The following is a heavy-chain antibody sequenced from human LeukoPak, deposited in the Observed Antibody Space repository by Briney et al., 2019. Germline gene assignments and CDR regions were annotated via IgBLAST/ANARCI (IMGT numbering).Heavy chain of an antibody. V-gene: IGHV4-34*01. J-gene: IGHJ4*02. CDR1: GGSFSSYY. CDR3: ARGPPAYYFDY. CDR2: INHSGST. Sequence: SETLSLICAVYGGSFSSYYWSWIRQPPGKGLEWIGEINHSGSTNYNPSLKSRVTISVDTSKNQFSLKLSSVTAADTAVYYCARGPPAYYFDYWGQGTLVTVSS.